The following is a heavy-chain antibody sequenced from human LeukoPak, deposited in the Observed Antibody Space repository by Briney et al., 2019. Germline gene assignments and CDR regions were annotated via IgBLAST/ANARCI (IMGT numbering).Heavy chain of an antibody. V-gene: IGHV1-69*05. CDR3: ARDGGCSSTSCYVYYYMDV. Sequence: GASVTVSYKASGGTFSSYAISWVRHAPGQGLEWMGGIIPIFGTANYAQKFQGRVTITTDESTSTVYMELSSLRSEDTAVYYCARDGGCSSTSCYVYYYMDVWGKGTTVTVSS. J-gene: IGHJ6*03. CDR1: GGTFSSYA. CDR2: IIPIFGTA. D-gene: IGHD2-2*01.